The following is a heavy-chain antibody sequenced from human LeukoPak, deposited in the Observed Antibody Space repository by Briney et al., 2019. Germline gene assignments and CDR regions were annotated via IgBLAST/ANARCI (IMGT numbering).Heavy chain of an antibody. J-gene: IGHJ4*02. Sequence: GGSLRLSCAASGFTFSSYAMHWVRQAPGKGLEWVAVISYDGSNKYYADSVKGRFTISRDNSKNTLYLQMNSLRAEDTAVYYCAKHNIDYWGQGTLVTVSS. CDR3: AKHNIDY. V-gene: IGHV3-30-3*02. D-gene: IGHD1-1*01. CDR2: ISYDGSNK. CDR1: GFTFSSYA.